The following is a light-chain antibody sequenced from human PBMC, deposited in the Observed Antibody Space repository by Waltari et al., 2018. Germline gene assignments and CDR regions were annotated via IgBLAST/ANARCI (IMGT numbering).Light chain of an antibody. CDR3: QKYGRLPAT. Sequence: DIVLTQSPGTLSLSPGQTATLFCRASQGVGRTLAWYQQQPGQAPRLLIYDASTRATGIPYRFSATGSGTDFSLTISRLEPEDFAVYYCQKYGRLPATFGRGTTVEIK. CDR1: QGVGRT. J-gene: IGKJ1*01. CDR2: DAS. V-gene: IGKV3-20*01.